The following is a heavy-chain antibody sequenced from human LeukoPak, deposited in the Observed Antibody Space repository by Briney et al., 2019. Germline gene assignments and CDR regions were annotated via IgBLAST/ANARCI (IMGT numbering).Heavy chain of an antibody. D-gene: IGHD3-22*01. J-gene: IGHJ6*02. Sequence: GGSLRLSCAASVFTLRSYAMSWVRPAPGRGLEWVSAISGSGGSPYYADSVKGRFTISRDNSKNTLYLQMNSLRAEGTAVYYCAKVANYYDSSGIGIPYYYGMDVWGQGTTVTVSS. CDR3: AKVANYYDSSGIGIPYYYGMDV. CDR2: ISGSGGSP. CDR1: VFTLRSYA. V-gene: IGHV3-23*01.